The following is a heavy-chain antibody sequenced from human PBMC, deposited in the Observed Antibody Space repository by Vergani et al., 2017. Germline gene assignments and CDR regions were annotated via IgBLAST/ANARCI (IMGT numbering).Heavy chain of an antibody. D-gene: IGHD3-16*01. V-gene: IGHV1-69*01. Sequence: QVQLVQSGAEVKKPGASVNVSCKASGYTFTGYYMHWVRQAPGQGLEWMGWINPIFGTANYAQKFQGRVTITADESTSTAYMELSSLRSEDTAVFYCAREGDWGQGTLVTVSS. J-gene: IGHJ4*02. CDR2: INPIFGTA. CDR1: GYTFTGYY. CDR3: AREGD.